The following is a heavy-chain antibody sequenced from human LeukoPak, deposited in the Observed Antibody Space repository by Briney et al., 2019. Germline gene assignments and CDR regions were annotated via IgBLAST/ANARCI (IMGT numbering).Heavy chain of an antibody. CDR1: GGSISSSSYY. CDR2: ICYGGST. J-gene: IGHJ6*03. CDR3: ATGDYYYMDV. V-gene: IGHV4-39*07. Sequence: SETLSLTCTVSGGSISSSSYYWGWIRQPPGKGLEWIGSICYGGSTYYNPSLKSRVTISVDTSKNQFSLILSSVTAADTAVYYCATGDYYYMDVWGKGTTVTVSS.